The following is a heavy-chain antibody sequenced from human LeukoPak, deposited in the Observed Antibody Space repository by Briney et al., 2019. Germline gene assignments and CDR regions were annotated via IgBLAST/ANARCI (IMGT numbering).Heavy chain of an antibody. Sequence: ASVKVSCKASGYTFTSYGISWVRQAPGQGLEWMGWISAYNGNTNYAQKLQGRVTMTTDTSTSTAYMELSSLRSEDTAVYYCATGNYYGSGSMGFDYWGQGTLVTVSS. D-gene: IGHD3-10*01. V-gene: IGHV1-18*01. CDR2: ISAYNGNT. J-gene: IGHJ4*02. CDR1: GYTFTSYG. CDR3: ATGNYYGSGSMGFDY.